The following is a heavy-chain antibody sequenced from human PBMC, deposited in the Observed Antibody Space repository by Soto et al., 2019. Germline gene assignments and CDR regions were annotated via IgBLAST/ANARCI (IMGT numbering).Heavy chain of an antibody. Sequence: GESLKISCNGSGYSFAGYWITWVRQKPGKGLEWMGRIDPSDSQTYYSPSFRGHVTISATKSITTVFLQWSSLRASDTAMYYCARQIYDSDTGPNFQYYFDSWGQGTPVNVSS. CDR2: IDPSDSQT. V-gene: IGHV5-10-1*01. J-gene: IGHJ4*02. D-gene: IGHD3-22*01. CDR1: GYSFAGYW. CDR3: ARQIYDSDTGPNFQYYFDS.